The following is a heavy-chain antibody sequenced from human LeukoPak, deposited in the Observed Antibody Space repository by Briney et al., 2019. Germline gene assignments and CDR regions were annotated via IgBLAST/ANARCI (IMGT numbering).Heavy chain of an antibody. CDR1: GGTFSSYA. J-gene: IGHJ4*02. CDR2: IIPIFGTA. Sequence: SVKVSCKASGGTFSSYAISWVRQAPGQGLEWMGGIIPIFGTANYAQKFQGRVTITTDESTSTAYMELSSLRSEDTAEYYCARDSSGWYYFDYWGQGTLVTVSS. CDR3: ARDSSGWYYFDY. V-gene: IGHV1-69*05. D-gene: IGHD6-19*01.